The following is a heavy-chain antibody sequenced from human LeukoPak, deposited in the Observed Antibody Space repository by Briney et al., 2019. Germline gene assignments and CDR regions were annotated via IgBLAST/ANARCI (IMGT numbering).Heavy chain of an antibody. CDR2: ISSSGSTI. D-gene: IGHD3-10*01. V-gene: IGHV3-11*01. J-gene: IGHJ4*02. Sequence: PGGSLRLSCAASGFTFSDYYMSWIRQAPGKGLGWVSYISSSGSTIYYADSVKGRFTISRDNAKNSLYLQMNSLRTEDTALYYCAKDMGGTMVRGASYYFDYWGQGTLVTVSS. CDR1: GFTFSDYY. CDR3: AKDMGGTMVRGASYYFDY.